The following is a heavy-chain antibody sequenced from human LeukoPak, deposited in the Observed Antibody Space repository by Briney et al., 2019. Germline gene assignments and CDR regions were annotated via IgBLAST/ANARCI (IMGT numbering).Heavy chain of an antibody. CDR2: IYYSGST. V-gene: IGHV4-39*07. D-gene: IGHD1-26*01. Sequence: SETLSLTCTVSGGSISSSSYYWGWIRQPPGKGLEWIGSIYYSGSTYYNPSLKSRVTISVDTSKNQFSLKLSSVTAADTAVYYCARWELLLPDYYYGMDVWGQGTTVTVSS. CDR3: ARWELLLPDYYYGMDV. J-gene: IGHJ6*02. CDR1: GGSISSSSYY.